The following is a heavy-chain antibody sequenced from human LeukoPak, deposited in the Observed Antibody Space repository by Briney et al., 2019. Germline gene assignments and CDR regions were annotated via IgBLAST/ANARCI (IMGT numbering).Heavy chain of an antibody. D-gene: IGHD3-10*01. J-gene: IGHJ4*02. CDR2: ISAYNGNT. CDR1: GGTFSSYA. V-gene: IGHV1-18*01. CDR3: ARDPTGVRGVISPIDY. Sequence: ASVKVSCKASGGTFSSYAISWVRQAPGQGLEWMGWISAYNGNTNYAQKLQGRVTMTTDTSTSTAYMELRSLRSDDTAVYYCARDPTGVRGVISPIDYWGQGTLVTVSS.